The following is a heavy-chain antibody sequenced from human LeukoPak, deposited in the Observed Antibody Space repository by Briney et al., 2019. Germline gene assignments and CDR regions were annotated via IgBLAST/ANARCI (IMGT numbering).Heavy chain of an antibody. J-gene: IGHJ6*02. V-gene: IGHV3-33*01. CDR1: GFTFSNYG. CDR2: IRYDGSNK. CDR3: ARELWFGESYGLDV. Sequence: GGSLRLSCVASGFTFSNYGMKWVRQAPGKGLEWVAVIRYDGSNKYYEDSVKGRLTISRDNSKNTLYLQMNSLRAEDTAVYYCARELWFGESYGLDVWGLGTTVTVSS. D-gene: IGHD3-10*01.